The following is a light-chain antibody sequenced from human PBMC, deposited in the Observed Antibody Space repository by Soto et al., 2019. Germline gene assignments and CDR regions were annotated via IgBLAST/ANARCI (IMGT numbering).Light chain of an antibody. CDR3: QQYYASSWT. CDR2: AAS. V-gene: IGKV3-20*01. CDR1: QSISSTY. J-gene: IGKJ1*01. Sequence: EIVLTQSPGTLSLSPGERATLSCRASQSISSTYLAWYQQKPGQAPRLLIYAASSRATGIPDRFSGSGSGTDFTLTISRLEPEDFAVYYCQQYYASSWTFGQGTKVDIK.